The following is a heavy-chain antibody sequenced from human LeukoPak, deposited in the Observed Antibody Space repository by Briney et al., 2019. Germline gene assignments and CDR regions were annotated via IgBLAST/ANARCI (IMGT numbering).Heavy chain of an antibody. V-gene: IGHV3-74*01. CDR3: ARDGKGSSSWYFLGAFDI. J-gene: IGHJ3*02. D-gene: IGHD6-13*01. CDR1: GFSFSSYW. Sequence: PGGSLRLSCAASGFSFSSYWMHWVRQAPGKGLVWVSRINADGSTTSYADSVEGRFTISRDNAKNTLYLQMNSLRAEDTAVYYCARDGKGSSSWYFLGAFDIWGQGTMVTVSS. CDR2: INADGSTT.